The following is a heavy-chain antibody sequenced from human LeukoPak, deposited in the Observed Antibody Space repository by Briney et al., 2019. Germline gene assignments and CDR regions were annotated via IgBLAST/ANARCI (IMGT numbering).Heavy chain of an antibody. CDR2: IYASGTT. J-gene: IGHJ4*02. CDR1: GGSISGDS. V-gene: IGHV4-4*07. Sequence: PSETLSLTCTVSGGSISGDSWNWIRQPAGKGLEWIGRIYASGTTNYNPSLKSRVTMSIDTSKSQFSLQLASVTAADTAVYYCARGTYFSDTYYFDYWGQGTLVTVSS. D-gene: IGHD3-22*01. CDR3: ARGTYFSDTYYFDY.